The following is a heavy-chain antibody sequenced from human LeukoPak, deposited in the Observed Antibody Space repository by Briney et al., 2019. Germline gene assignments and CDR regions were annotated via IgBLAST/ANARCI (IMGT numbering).Heavy chain of an antibody. J-gene: IGHJ4*02. Sequence: SETLSLTCAVYGGSFSGYYWSWIRQPPGKGLEWIGEINHSGSINYNPSLKSRVTISVDTSKNQFSLKLSSVTAADTAVYYCARRGSSGYLFDYWGQGTLVTVSS. CDR3: ARRGSSGYLFDY. V-gene: IGHV4-34*01. D-gene: IGHD3-22*01. CDR1: GGSFSGYY. CDR2: INHSGSI.